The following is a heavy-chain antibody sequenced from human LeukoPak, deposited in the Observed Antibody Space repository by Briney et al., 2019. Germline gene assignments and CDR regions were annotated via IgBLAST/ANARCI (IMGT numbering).Heavy chain of an antibody. D-gene: IGHD1-26*01. CDR2: IHYSGTT. V-gene: IGHV4-59*08. J-gene: IGHJ6*02. CDR3: ARHTRGLGATTTFYGMDV. Sequence: SETLSLTCTVSGGSISSYYWSWIRQPPGKGLEWIGYIHYSGTTSYNPSLKSRVTISVDTSKSQFSLKVSSVTAADTAVYYCARHTRGLGATTTFYGMDVWGQGTTVTVSS. CDR1: GGSISSYY.